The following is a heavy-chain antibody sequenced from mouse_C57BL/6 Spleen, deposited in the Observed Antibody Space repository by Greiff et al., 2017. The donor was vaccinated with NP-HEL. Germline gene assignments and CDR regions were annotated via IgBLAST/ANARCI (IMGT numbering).Heavy chain of an antibody. CDR1: GYTFTSYW. V-gene: IGHV1-52*01. Sequence: QVQLKQPGAELVRPGSSVKLSCKASGYTFTSYWMHWVKQRPIQGLEWIGNIDPSDSETHYNQKFKDKATLTVDKSSSTAYMQLSSLTSEDSAVYYCARSLNWDVFAYWGQGTLVTVSA. D-gene: IGHD4-1*01. J-gene: IGHJ3*01. CDR3: ARSLNWDVFAY. CDR2: IDPSDSET.